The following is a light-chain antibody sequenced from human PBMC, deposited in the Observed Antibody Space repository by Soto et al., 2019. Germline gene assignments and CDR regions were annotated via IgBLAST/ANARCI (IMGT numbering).Light chain of an antibody. CDR3: QQRSTWPSVT. Sequence: EIVLTQSPATLSLSPGERATLSCRASQSVSNYLAWYQQRPGQAPRLLIYDASNRATGIPARFGGSGSGTDFPLTISSLEPEDFAVYYCQQRSTWPSVTFGQGNKLEIK. V-gene: IGKV3-11*01. J-gene: IGKJ2*01. CDR2: DAS. CDR1: QSVSNY.